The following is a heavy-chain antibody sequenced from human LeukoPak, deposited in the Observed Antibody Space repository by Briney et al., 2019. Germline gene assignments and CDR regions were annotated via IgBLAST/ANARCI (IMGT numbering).Heavy chain of an antibody. J-gene: IGHJ3*02. CDR2: IYDSGST. Sequence: PSETLSLTCAVYGGSFSGYYWNWIRQPPGKGLEWIGYIYDSGSTYYNPSLQSRITISVDTSENRFSLKLSSVTATDTAVYYCARDCSGGSCYGAFDIWGQGTMVTVSS. D-gene: IGHD2-15*01. CDR1: GGSFSGYY. V-gene: IGHV4-34*09. CDR3: ARDCSGGSCYGAFDI.